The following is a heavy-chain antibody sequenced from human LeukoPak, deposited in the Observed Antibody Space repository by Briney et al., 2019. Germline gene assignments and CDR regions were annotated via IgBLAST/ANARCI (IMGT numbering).Heavy chain of an antibody. CDR2: ISPILGRA. CDR1: GGTFSSYA. D-gene: IGHD2-21*02. J-gene: IGHJ4*02. V-gene: IGHV1-69*04. CDR3: ARGEWNSYCGGDCYIYPDY. Sequence: SVKVSCKASGGTFSSYAISWVRQAPGQGLEWMGRISPILGRANYAQKFQGRVTITADKSTSTAYMELSSLRSEDTAVYYCARGEWNSYCGGDCYIYPDYWGQGTLVTVSS.